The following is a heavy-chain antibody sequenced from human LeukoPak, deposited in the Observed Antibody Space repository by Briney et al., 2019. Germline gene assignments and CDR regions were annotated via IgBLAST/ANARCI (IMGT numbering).Heavy chain of an antibody. Sequence: GGSLRLSCAASGFTFSSYAMSWVRQAPGKGLEWVSAISGSGGSTYYADSVKGRFTISRDNSKNALYLQMNSLRAEDTAVYYCARYYYDSSGYYSNYFDYWGQGTLVTVSS. CDR1: GFTFSSYA. V-gene: IGHV3-23*01. D-gene: IGHD3-22*01. CDR2: ISGSGGST. CDR3: ARYYYDSSGYYSNYFDY. J-gene: IGHJ4*02.